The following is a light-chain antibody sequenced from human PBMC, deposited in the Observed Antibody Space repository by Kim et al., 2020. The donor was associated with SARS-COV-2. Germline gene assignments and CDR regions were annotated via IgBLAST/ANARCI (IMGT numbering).Light chain of an antibody. J-gene: IGKJ3*01. CDR1: ESINSDF. CDR2: DAS. CDR3: QQYGSPPFT. Sequence: PGERATLSCRATESINSDFLAWYQQTPGQAPRLLIYDASSRATGIPDRFSGSGSGTDFTLTISRLETEDFAVYYCQQYGSPPFTFGPGTKVD. V-gene: IGKV3-20*01.